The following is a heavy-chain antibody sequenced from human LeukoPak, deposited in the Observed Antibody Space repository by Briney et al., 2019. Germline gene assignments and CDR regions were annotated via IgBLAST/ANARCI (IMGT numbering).Heavy chain of an antibody. J-gene: IGHJ4*02. CDR1: GYSISSGYY. V-gene: IGHV4-61*01. D-gene: IGHD5-24*01. Sequence: SETLSLTCTVSGYSISSGYYWSWIRQPPGKGLEWIGYVYYSGTTNYNPSLKSRVTISVDTSKNQFSLKLTSVTAADTAVYYCARGRGRDGDNLTSWGQGTLVTVSS. CDR2: VYYSGTT. CDR3: ARGRGRDGDNLTS.